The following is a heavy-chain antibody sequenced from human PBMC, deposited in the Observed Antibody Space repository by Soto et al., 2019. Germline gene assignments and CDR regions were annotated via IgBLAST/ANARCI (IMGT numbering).Heavy chain of an antibody. Sequence: QLQLQESGSGLVKPSQTLSLTCAVSGGSISGTTYSWSWIRQPPGKGLEWIGYIYVSGNTYYNPSLKSQFSISVDRSKNQFSLKLSSVTAADTAVYYCARGQGAAAGHSNFDYWGQGALVTVSS. CDR1: GGSISGTTYS. J-gene: IGHJ4*02. CDR2: IYVSGNT. D-gene: IGHD6-13*01. V-gene: IGHV4-30-2*01. CDR3: ARGQGAAAGHSNFDY.